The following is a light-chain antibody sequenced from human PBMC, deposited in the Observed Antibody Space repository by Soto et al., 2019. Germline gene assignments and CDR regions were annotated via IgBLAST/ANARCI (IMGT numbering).Light chain of an antibody. CDR2: GAS. CDR3: QQYGSSPRT. V-gene: IGKV3-20*01. CDR1: RGVSANY. J-gene: IGKJ1*01. Sequence: ENVLTQSPGTLSLSPGEGATLSCRASRGVSANYLAWYQQKPGQAPTLLIYGASSRAAGIPDRFSGSGSGTDFTLTIRRLEPEAFAVYYCQQYGSSPRTFGQGTKVDIK.